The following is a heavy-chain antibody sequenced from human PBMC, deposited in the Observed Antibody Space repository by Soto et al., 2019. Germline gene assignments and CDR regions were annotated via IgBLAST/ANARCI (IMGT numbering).Heavy chain of an antibody. CDR2: IIPIFGTA. CDR3: ARDRGDSSGCFDY. Sequence: SVKVSCKASGGTFSSYAISWVRQAPGQGLEWMGGIIPIFGTANYAQKFQGRVTITADKSTSTAYMELSSLRSEATAVYYCARDRGDSSGCFDYWGQGTLVTVSS. D-gene: IGHD6-19*01. CDR1: GGTFSSYA. V-gene: IGHV1-69*06. J-gene: IGHJ4*02.